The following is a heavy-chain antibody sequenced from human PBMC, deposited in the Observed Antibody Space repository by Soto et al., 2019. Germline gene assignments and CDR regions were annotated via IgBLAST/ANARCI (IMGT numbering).Heavy chain of an antibody. CDR3: ARGSPLDIVVVPAAIFRDYYYGMDV. V-gene: IGHV1-2*04. CDR2: INPNSGGT. D-gene: IGHD2-2*03. CDR1: GYTFTGYY. Sequence: ASVKVSCKASGYTFTGYYMHWVRQAPGQGLEWMGWINPNSGGTNYAQKFQGWVTMTRDTSISTAYMELSRLRSDDTAVYYCARGSPLDIVVVPAAIFRDYYYGMDVWGQGTTVTVSS. J-gene: IGHJ6*02.